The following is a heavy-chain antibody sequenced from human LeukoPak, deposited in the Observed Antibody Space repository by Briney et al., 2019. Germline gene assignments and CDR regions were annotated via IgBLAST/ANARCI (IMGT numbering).Heavy chain of an antibody. CDR1: GYTFTGYY. J-gene: IGHJ3*02. CDR2: INPSSGGT. D-gene: IGHD3-3*01. Sequence: ASVKVSCKASGYTFTGYYMHWVRQAPGQGLEWMGWINPSSGGTNYAQKFQGRGTVTRDTSISTAYMELSRLRSDDTAVYYCARLTYYDFWSGYNYAFDIWGQGTMVTVSS. V-gene: IGHV1-2*02. CDR3: ARLTYYDFWSGYNYAFDI.